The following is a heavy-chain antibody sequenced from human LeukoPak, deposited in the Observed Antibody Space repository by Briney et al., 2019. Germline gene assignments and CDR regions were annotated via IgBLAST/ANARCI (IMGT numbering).Heavy chain of an antibody. J-gene: IGHJ4*02. V-gene: IGHV3-23*01. CDR1: GITLSNYG. CDR3: AKRGVVIRVILVGFHKEAYYFES. Sequence: KAGGSLRLSCAVSGITLSNYGMSWVRQAPGKGLEWVAGISDRGGSTKYADSVKGRFTIARDNRKNTVYLQMNSLRAEDTAVYFCAKRGVVIRVILVGFHKEAYYFESWGQGALVTVSS. CDR2: ISDRGGST. D-gene: IGHD3/OR15-3a*01.